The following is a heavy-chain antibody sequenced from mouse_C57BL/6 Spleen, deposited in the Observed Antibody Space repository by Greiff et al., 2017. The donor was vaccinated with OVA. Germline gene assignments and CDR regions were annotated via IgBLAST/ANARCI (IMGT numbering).Heavy chain of an antibody. J-gene: IGHJ2*01. CDR2: IHPNSGST. CDR1: GYTFTSYW. V-gene: IGHV1-64*01. D-gene: IGHD2-3*01. Sequence: VQLKQPGAELVKPGASVKLSCKASGYTFTSYWMHWVKQRPGQGLEWIGMIHPNSGSTNYNEKFKSKATLTVDKSSSTAYMQLSSLTSEDSAVYYCARPYDGYYIYYFDYWGQGTTLTVSS. CDR3: ARPYDGYYIYYFDY.